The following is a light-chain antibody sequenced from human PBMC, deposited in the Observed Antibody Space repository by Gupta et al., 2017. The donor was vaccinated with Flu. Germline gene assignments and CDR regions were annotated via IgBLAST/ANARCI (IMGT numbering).Light chain of an antibody. Sequence: LGARATIIGKSSQTVLYASNSISYVSGYQQQPGQPPTLRIFWAATRVSGVPDRCFGSGSGTDVTLTIISLQAEDVAVYYCHLYYSASPWTFGEGTKVEIK. J-gene: IGKJ1*01. CDR2: WAA. CDR3: HLYYSASPWT. CDR1: QTVLYASNSISY. V-gene: IGKV4-1*01.